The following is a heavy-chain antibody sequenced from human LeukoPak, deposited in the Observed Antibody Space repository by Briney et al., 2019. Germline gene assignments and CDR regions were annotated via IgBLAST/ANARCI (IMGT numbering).Heavy chain of an antibody. CDR1: GYTFTSYY. D-gene: IGHD6-19*01. CDR3: ARGPAGYSSGWYTRYYFDY. Sequence: ASVKVSCKVSGYTFTSYYMHWVRQAPGQGLEWMGIINPSGGSTSYAQKFQGRVTMTRDTSTSTVYMELSSLRSEDTAVYYCARGPAGYSSGWYTRYYFDYWGQGTLVTVSS. V-gene: IGHV1-46*01. CDR2: INPSGGST. J-gene: IGHJ4*02.